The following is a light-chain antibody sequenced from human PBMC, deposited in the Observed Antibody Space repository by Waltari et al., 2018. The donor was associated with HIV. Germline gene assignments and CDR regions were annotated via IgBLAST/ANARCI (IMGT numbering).Light chain of an antibody. CDR2: DVD. CDR3: GSYTGTYTRYV. J-gene: IGLJ1*01. V-gene: IGLV2-11*01. CDR1: SRDVGSYKY. Sequence: QSALTQPRSVSGSPGQSVTISCTGTSRDVGSYKYVSWYQLRPGKAPKLIIHDVDKPPSGVPVRFSGSKSGNTAALTISGLQAEDEADYYCGSYTGTYTRYVFGTGAKVTVL.